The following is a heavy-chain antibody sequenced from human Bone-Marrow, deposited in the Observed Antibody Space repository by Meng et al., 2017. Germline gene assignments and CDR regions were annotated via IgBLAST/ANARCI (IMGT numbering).Heavy chain of an antibody. Sequence: QVLLQQWGKGLLNPSETLSLTCTFYGGSFSGYYWSWIRQPPGKGLEWIGEINHSGSTNYNPSLKSRVTMSIDTSKNQFSLKLTSVTAADTAVYYCAATGSKPIDYWGQGTLVTVSS. CDR2: INHSGST. D-gene: IGHD3-9*01. CDR3: AATGSKPIDY. CDR1: GGSFSGYY. J-gene: IGHJ4*02. V-gene: IGHV4-34*01.